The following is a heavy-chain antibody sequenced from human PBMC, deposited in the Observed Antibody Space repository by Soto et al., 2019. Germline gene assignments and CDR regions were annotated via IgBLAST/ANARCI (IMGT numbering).Heavy chain of an antibody. CDR3: ARDLVPTSGSTGDY. V-gene: IGHV1-69*01. D-gene: IGHD1-26*01. CDR2: IIPIFGTA. CDR1: GGTFSSYA. J-gene: IGHJ4*02. Sequence: QVQLVQSGAEVKKPGSSVKVSCKAYGGTFSSYAISWVRQAPGQGLEWMGGIIPIFGTANYAQKFQGRVTITADESTSTAYMELSSLRSEDTAVYYCARDLVPTSGSTGDYWGQGTLVTVSS.